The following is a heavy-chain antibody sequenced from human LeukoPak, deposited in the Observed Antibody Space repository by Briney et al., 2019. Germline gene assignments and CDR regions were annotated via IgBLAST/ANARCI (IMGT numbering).Heavy chain of an antibody. Sequence: SVKVSCKASGGTFSINAITWVRQAPGQGLEWMGVIIPMSETPKYTQKFQGRVTITTDESTNTAYMELSSLRSEDTAVYYCARDKNSGECVSNSCYEVWPLDIWGQGTMVTVSS. J-gene: IGHJ3*02. CDR1: GGTFSINA. CDR2: IIPMSETP. CDR3: ARDKNSGECVSNSCYEVWPLDI. V-gene: IGHV1-69*05. D-gene: IGHD2-2*01.